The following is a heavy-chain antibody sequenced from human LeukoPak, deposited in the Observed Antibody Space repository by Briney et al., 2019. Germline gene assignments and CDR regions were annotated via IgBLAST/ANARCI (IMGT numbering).Heavy chain of an antibody. CDR2: IHYSGNS. Sequence: SETLSLTCAVSGGSISSGGYSWTWIRQTPGKGLEWIGYIHYSGNSHYSPTLKSRVTISVDASKNQFSLKLSSVTAADTAVYYCARRGTYCSGGYCELDYWGQGALVTVSS. CDR1: GGSISSGGYS. CDR3: ARRGTYCSGGYCELDY. V-gene: IGHV4-61*08. D-gene: IGHD2-15*01. J-gene: IGHJ4*02.